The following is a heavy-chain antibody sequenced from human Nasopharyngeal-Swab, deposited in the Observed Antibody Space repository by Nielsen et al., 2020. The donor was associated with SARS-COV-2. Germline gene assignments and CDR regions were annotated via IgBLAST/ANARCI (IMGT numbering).Heavy chain of an antibody. CDR3: AKDRDSGDDSEEYYHYYGMDV. J-gene: IGHJ6*02. V-gene: IGHV3-21*04. CDR2: ISSSSSYT. Sequence: GESLKISCAASGFTFSSYSMNWVRQAPGKGLEWVSSISSSSSYTYYTDSVRGRFTISRDNSKNTLNLQMNNLRAEDTAIYYCAKDRDSGDDSEEYYHYYGMDVWGQGAPVTVSS. CDR1: GFTFSSYS. D-gene: IGHD5-12*01.